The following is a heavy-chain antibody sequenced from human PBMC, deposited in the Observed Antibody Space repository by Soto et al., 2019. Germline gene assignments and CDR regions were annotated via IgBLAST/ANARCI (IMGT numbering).Heavy chain of an antibody. CDR2: ISSPSSTI. CDR1: GFTFSTYA. D-gene: IGHD2-2*01. Sequence: EVQLVESGGGLVQPGGSLRLSCVASGFTFSTYAMNWLRQAPGKGLEWVSYISSPSSTIYYADSVKGRFTISRDNAKNSLYLQMNSLRADDTAVYYCARYDCNRTSCTQDGFDIWGQGTKVTVSS. J-gene: IGHJ3*02. V-gene: IGHV3-48*01. CDR3: ARYDCNRTSCTQDGFDI.